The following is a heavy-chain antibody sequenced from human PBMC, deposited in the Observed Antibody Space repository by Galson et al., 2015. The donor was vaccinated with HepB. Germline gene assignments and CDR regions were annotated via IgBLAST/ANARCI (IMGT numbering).Heavy chain of an antibody. CDR1: GYTLISHS. V-gene: IGHV1-3*04. CDR2: INTDSGDT. J-gene: IGHJ4*02. D-gene: IGHD6-13*01. Sequence: SVKVSCKASGYTLISHSIHWVRQAPGQRLEWMGLINTDSGDTKYSQKFQGRVTITRDTSASTGYMELNSLTSEDTAVYYCARDDGISWLIDYWGQGTLVTVSS. CDR3: ARDDGISWLIDY.